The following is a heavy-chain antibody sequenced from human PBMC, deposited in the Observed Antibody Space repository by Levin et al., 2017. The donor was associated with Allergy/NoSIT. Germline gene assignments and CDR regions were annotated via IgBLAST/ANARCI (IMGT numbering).Heavy chain of an antibody. CDR1: GFTFSNYA. CDR2: ISFSGGST. D-gene: IGHD6-13*01. V-gene: IGHV3-23*01. Sequence: GGSLRLSCTASGFTFSNYAMSWVRQAPGKGLEWVSGISFSGGSTFYADSVKGRLTISRDNSQKTLYLQMNSLRAEDTAVYYCAKDFSAGTGYAFDIWGQGTMVTVSS. J-gene: IGHJ3*02. CDR3: AKDFSAGTGYAFDI.